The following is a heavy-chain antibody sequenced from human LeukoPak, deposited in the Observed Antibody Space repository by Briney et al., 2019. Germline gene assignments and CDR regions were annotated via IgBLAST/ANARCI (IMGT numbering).Heavy chain of an antibody. D-gene: IGHD6-19*01. J-gene: IGHJ4*02. CDR3: ARARLRGIAVAGGDY. CDR1: GYNFPSHG. CDR2: INPNSGAT. V-gene: IGHV1-2*02. Sequence: ASVKVSCKASGYNFPSHGISWVRQAPGQGLEWMGWINPNSGATNYAQKFQGRVTMTRDTSISTAYMELGRLRSDDTAVYYCARARLRGIAVAGGDYWGQGTLVTVSS.